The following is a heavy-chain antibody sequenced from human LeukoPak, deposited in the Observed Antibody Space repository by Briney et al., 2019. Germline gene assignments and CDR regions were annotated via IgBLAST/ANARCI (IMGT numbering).Heavy chain of an antibody. J-gene: IGHJ6*02. CDR3: ARVLYYYGSGSYPDDYYYGMDV. Sequence: SETLSLTCTVSGGSISSYYWGWIRQPPGKGLEWIGYIYYSGSTNYNPSLKSRVTISVDTSKNQFSLKLSSVTAADTAVYYCARVLYYYGSGSYPDDYYYGMDVWGQGTTVTVSS. V-gene: IGHV4-59*01. CDR2: IYYSGST. D-gene: IGHD3-10*01. CDR1: GGSISSYY.